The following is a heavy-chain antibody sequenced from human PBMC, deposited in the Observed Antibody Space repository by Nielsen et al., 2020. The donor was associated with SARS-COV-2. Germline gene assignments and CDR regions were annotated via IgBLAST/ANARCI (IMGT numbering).Heavy chain of an antibody. D-gene: IGHD3-22*01. CDR2: IIPILGIA. CDR3: ARGTYYYDSRIPPYNWLDP. Sequence: SVKVSCKASGGTFSSYAISWVRQAPGQGLEWMGRIIPILGIANYAQKFQGRVTITADKSTSTAYMELSSLRSEDTAVYYCARGTYYYDSRIPPYNWLDPWGQGTLVTVSS. V-gene: IGHV1-69*04. CDR1: GGTFSSYA. J-gene: IGHJ5*02.